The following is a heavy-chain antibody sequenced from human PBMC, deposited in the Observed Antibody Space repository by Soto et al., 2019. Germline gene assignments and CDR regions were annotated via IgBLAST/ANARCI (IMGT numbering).Heavy chain of an antibody. J-gene: IGHJ4*02. CDR3: VRRYCSGTSCTFDY. Sequence: GGSLRLSCAASGFTFSSYAMSWVRQAPGKGLEWISYITGSGTIIYYADFVKGRFTISRDNAKKSLYLQMNSLRAEDTAVYYCVRRYCSGTSCTFDYWGLGTLVTVSS. CDR2: ITGSGTII. D-gene: IGHD2-2*01. CDR1: GFTFSSYA. V-gene: IGHV3-48*03.